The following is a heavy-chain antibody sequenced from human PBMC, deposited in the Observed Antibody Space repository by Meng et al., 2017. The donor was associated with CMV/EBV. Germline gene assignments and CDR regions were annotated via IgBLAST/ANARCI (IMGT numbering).Heavy chain of an antibody. D-gene: IGHD3-22*01. V-gene: IGHV1-2*02. CDR2: INPNSGGT. CDR1: GYTFTGYY. Sequence: ASVKVSCKASGYTFTGYYMHWVRQAPGQGLEWMGWINPNSGGTNYAQKFQGRVTMTRDTSISTAYMELSSLRSEDTAGYYCARGGFSRYCGSSGYTKDAFDIWGQGTMVTVSS. CDR3: ARGGFSRYCGSSGYTKDAFDI. J-gene: IGHJ3*02.